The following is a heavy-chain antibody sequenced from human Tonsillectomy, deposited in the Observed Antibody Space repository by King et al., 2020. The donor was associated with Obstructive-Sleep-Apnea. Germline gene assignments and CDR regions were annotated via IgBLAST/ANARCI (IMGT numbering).Heavy chain of an antibody. V-gene: IGHV4-34*01. CDR3: ARGVIIGDNYYGLDV. CDR2: INHSGST. J-gene: IGHJ6*02. Sequence: VQLQHWGAGLLKPSETLSLTCAVYGGSFSGYYWSWIRQPPGKGLEWIGEINHSGSTNYNPSLKSRVTISVDTSRNQFSMKVGSVTAADTAVYYCARGVIIGDNYYGLDVWGQGTTVTVSS. CDR1: GGSFSGYY. D-gene: IGHD3-3*01.